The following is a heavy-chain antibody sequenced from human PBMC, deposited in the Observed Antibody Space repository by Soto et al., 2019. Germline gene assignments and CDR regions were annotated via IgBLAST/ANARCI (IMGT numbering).Heavy chain of an antibody. V-gene: IGHV1-69*12. CDR3: ARGGTWYDYAWGSYHYTAKLDY. D-gene: IGHD3-16*02. CDR2: ILPLFATA. CDR1: GGTFGGYG. J-gene: IGHJ4*02. Sequence: QVQLVQSGAEVKKPGSSVKVSCKASGGTFGGYGLSWVRQAPGQGLEWMGGILPLFATANYAQKFQGRVTIIADESAGAAYLELHSLRSDDTAVYYCARGGTWYDYAWGSYHYTAKLDYWGQGTLVTVSS.